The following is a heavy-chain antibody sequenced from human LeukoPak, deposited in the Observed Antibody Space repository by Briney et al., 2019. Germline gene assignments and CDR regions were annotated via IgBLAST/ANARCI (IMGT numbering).Heavy chain of an antibody. CDR1: RFTFSSYS. V-gene: IGHV3-21*01. D-gene: IGHD3-3*01. J-gene: IGHJ6*03. Sequence: GGSLRLSCAASRFTFSSYSMNWVRQAPGKGLEWVSSISSSSSYIYYADSVKGRFTISRDNAKNSLYLQMNSLRAEDTAVYYCARDSEWAAAPYYMDVWGKGTTVTVSS. CDR2: ISSSSSYI. CDR3: ARDSEWAAAPYYMDV.